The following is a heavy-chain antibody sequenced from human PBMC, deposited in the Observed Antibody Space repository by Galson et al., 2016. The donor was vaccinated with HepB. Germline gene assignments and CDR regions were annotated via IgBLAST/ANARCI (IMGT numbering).Heavy chain of an antibody. CDR1: GFTFSSYT. D-gene: IGHD2-2*01. CDR3: AILLVPVLPLPGAWHNDC. V-gene: IGHV3-21*01. CDR2: ISRSSTHM. J-gene: IGHJ4*02. Sequence: SLRLSCAASGFTFSSYTMNWVRQAPGKGLEWVSSISRSSTHMYYAESVEGRFTISRDNAKNSLYLHMSSLRPEDTAVYYCAILLVPVLPLPGAWHNDCWGQGTLVTVSS.